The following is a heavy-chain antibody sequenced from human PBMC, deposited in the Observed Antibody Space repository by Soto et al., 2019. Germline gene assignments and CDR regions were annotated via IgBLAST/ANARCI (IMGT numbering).Heavy chain of an antibody. CDR1: GFTFSSYA. J-gene: IGHJ4*02. CDR3: ARGYTNIDY. V-gene: IGHV3-23*01. CDR2: ISGSGGTT. Sequence: GGPLRLSCAASGFTFSSYAMSWVRQAPGKGLEWVSSISGSGGTTYYADSVKGRFTISRDNSKNTLYLQMNSLRAEDTAEYYCARGYTNIDYWGQGTLVTVSS. D-gene: IGHD5-18*01.